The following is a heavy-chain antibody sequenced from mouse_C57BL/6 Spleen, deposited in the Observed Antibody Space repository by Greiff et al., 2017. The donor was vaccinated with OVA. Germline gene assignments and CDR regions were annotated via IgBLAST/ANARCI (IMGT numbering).Heavy chain of an antibody. V-gene: IGHV3-6*01. CDR3: AREGGLGDYFDY. CDR2: ISYDGSN. CDR1: GYSITSGYY. J-gene: IGHJ2*01. D-gene: IGHD3-1*01. Sequence: EVQLVESGPGLVKPSQSLSLTCSVTGYSITSGYYWNWIRQFPGNKLEWMGYISYDGSNNYNPSLKNRISITRDTSKNQFFLKLNSVTTEDTATQYCAREGGLGDYFDYWGQGTTLTVSS.